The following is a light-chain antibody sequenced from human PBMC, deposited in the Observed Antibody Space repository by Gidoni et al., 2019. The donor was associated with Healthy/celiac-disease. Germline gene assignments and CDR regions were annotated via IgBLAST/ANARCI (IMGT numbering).Light chain of an antibody. Sequence: IQMTQSPSSLSASVGDRITITCQASQDISNYLNWYQQQPGKAPKLLIYDASNLETGVPSRFSGSGSGTDFTFTISSLQPEDIATYYCQQYDNLPLTFGGGTKVEIK. J-gene: IGKJ4*01. CDR2: DAS. CDR3: QQYDNLPLT. V-gene: IGKV1-33*01. CDR1: QDISNY.